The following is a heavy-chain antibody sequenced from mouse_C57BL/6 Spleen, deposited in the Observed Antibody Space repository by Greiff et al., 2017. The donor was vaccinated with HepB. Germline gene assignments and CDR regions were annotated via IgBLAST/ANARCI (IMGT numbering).Heavy chain of an antibody. CDR2: IDPEDGDT. CDR1: GFNIKDYY. Sequence: DVQLQESGAELVRPGASVKLSCTASGFNIKDYYMHWVKQRPEQGLEWIGRIDPEDGDTEYAPKFQGKATMTADTSSNTAYLQLSSLTSEDTAVYYCTLYYYGSPFAYWGQGTLVTVSA. CDR3: TLYYYGSPFAY. J-gene: IGHJ3*01. D-gene: IGHD1-1*01. V-gene: IGHV14-1*01.